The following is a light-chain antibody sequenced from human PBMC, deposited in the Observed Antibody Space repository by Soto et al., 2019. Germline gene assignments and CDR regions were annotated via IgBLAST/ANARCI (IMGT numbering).Light chain of an antibody. CDR2: AAS. CDR3: QQYGSSPPYT. CDR1: RSIASSY. J-gene: IGKJ2*01. Sequence: EIVLTQSPDTLSLSPGERATLSCRASRSIASSYLAWYQQKPGQAPRLLIYAASTRATGIPDRFSGSGSATDFTLTISRLEPADFAVYYCQQYGSSPPYTFGQGTKLEIK. V-gene: IGKV3-20*01.